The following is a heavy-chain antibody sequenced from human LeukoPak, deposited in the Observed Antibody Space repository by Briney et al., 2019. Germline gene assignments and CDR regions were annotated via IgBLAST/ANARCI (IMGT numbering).Heavy chain of an antibody. J-gene: IGHJ4*02. CDR3: ASLRY. CDR2: ISWNGGNI. V-gene: IGHV3-9*01. Sequence: PGGSLRLSCAASGFTFDDYAMHWVQQAPGKGLEWVSGISWNGGNIGYADSVKGRFIISRDNAKNTLYLQMNSLRAEDTAVYYCASLRYWGQGTLVTVSS. CDR1: GFTFDDYA.